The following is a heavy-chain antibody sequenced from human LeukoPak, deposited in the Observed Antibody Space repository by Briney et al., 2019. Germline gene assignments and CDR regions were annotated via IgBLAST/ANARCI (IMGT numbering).Heavy chain of an antibody. Sequence: GASVKVSCKSSGYTFANFGITWVRQAPGQGFEGLGWISVYNGNTNYAQNLQGRVTLTTDTSTSTAYMELRSLRSDDTALYYCARTCSSSSCYMVHWGQGTLVTVSS. J-gene: IGHJ4*02. V-gene: IGHV1-18*01. D-gene: IGHD2-2*02. CDR1: GYTFANFG. CDR2: ISVYNGNT. CDR3: ARTCSSSSCYMVH.